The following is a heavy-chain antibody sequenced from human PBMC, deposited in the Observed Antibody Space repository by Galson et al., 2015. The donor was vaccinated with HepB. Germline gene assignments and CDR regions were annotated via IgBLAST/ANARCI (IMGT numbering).Heavy chain of an antibody. D-gene: IGHD3-10*01. J-gene: IGHJ6*02. CDR2: ISGSGGST. CDR3: AKDYGPGSYYYYYGMDV. V-gene: IGHV3-23*01. CDR1: GFTFSSYA. Sequence: SLRLSCAASGFTFSSYAMSWVRQAPGKGLEWVSAISGSGGSTYYADSVKGRFTISRDNSKNTLYLQMNSLRAEDTAVYYCAKDYGPGSYYYYYGMDVWGQGTTVTVSS.